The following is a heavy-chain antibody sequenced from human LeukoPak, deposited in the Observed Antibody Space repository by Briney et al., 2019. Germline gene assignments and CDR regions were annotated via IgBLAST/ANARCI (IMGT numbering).Heavy chain of an antibody. CDR3: VRAQNGNHGLFDY. Sequence: GGSLRLSCAASDFTFTNYWMHWVRQAPGKGLEWVSRVSTDGSRTSYADSVKGRFTISRDNAKNTVSLQMNGLRVEDSAVYFCVRAQNGNHGLFDYWGQGTLVTVSS. J-gene: IGHJ4*02. D-gene: IGHD1-14*01. V-gene: IGHV3-74*01. CDR2: VSTDGSRT. CDR1: DFTFTNYW.